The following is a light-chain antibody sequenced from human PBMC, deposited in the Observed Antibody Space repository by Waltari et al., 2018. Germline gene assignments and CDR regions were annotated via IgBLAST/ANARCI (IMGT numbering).Light chain of an antibody. CDR2: GAS. CDR1: QSVTNN. Sequence: EIELTQSPATLSVSPGERATLSCRASQSVTNNLAWYQQKPGQAPRPIIYGASARATGIPARFSGRGSGTEFTLTISSLQSEDFAVYYCQQYYDWPPWTFGQGTKVEVK. CDR3: QQYYDWPPWT. V-gene: IGKV3-15*01. J-gene: IGKJ1*01.